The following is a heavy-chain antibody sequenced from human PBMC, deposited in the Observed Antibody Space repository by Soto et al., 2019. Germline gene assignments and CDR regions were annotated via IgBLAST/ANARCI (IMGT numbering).Heavy chain of an antibody. Sequence: PSETLSLTCAVYGGSFSDYYWSWIRQPPGKGLEWIGEINHSGSTNYNPSLKSRVTISVDTSQNQFSLKLSSVTAADTAVYYCARGLVTPLPYWGQGTLVTVSS. CDR3: ARGLVTPLPY. CDR1: GGSFSDYY. V-gene: IGHV4-34*01. J-gene: IGHJ4*02. CDR2: INHSGST. D-gene: IGHD2-21*02.